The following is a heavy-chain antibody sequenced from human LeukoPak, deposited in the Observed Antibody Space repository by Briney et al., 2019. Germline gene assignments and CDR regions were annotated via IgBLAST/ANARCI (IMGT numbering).Heavy chain of an antibody. CDR3: ARAPITSPFYFDY. CDR1: GFAFDEHG. CDR2: INWSGGST. Sequence: AGSLRLSCTASGFAFDEHGMSWLRPVQGKGLEWVSGINWSGGSTGYADPLRGRFTISRDNAKNSLYLQMDSLRAEDTALYYCARAPITSPFYFDYWGQGTLVTVSS. D-gene: IGHD2-2*01. J-gene: IGHJ4*02. V-gene: IGHV3-20*04.